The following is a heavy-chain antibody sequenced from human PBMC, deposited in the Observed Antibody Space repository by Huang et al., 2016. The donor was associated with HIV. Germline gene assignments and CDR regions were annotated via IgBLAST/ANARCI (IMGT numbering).Heavy chain of an antibody. CDR2: VNDSGAT. CDR1: GGSFTGNY. J-gene: IGHJ6*02. D-gene: IGHD3-3*01. Sequence: QMQLQQRGAGRLKPSETLSLTCGVSGGSFTGNYLTWIRQAPGKGMEWIGEVNDSGATNYNPSLNGRVTISLDKSNRELSLNLRSVTAADTAVYYCARQWTILEWLLGLDVWGQGTTVIVSS. CDR3: ARQWTILEWLLGLDV. V-gene: IGHV4-34*02.